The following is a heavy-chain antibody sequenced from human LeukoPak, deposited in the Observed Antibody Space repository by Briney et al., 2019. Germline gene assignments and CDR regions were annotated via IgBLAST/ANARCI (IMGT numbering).Heavy chain of an antibody. CDR2: IFYTGVT. V-gene: IGHV4-39*07. J-gene: IGHJ2*01. Sequence: SETLSLTCTVSGDSVNSSSYYWGWIRQPLGKGLEWVANIFYTGVTYYNPSLKSRGTISKDTSKNQFSLKLTSVTAADTPVYFCERVALSRGYNYFFEFWGRGPLVSVSS. D-gene: IGHD3-22*01. CDR3: ERVALSRGYNYFFEF. CDR1: GDSVNSSSYY.